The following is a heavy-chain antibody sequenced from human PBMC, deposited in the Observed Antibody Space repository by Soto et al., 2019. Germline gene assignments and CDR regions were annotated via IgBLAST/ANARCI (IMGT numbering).Heavy chain of an antibody. D-gene: IGHD3-10*01. Sequence: VQLVESGGGLVQPGGSLRLSCAASGFTVSSNYMSWVRQAPGKGLEWVSVIYSGGSTYYADSVKGRFTISRHNSKNTLYLQMNSLRAEDTAVYYCARDAYGSGSYYNYYYYYMDVWGKGTTVTVSS. CDR1: GFTVSSNY. J-gene: IGHJ6*03. CDR2: IYSGGST. V-gene: IGHV3-53*04. CDR3: ARDAYGSGSYYNYYYYYMDV.